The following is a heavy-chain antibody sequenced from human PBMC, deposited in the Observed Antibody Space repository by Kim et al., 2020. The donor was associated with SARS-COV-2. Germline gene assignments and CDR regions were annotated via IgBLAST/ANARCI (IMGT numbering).Heavy chain of an antibody. Sequence: GGSLRLSCAASGFTFSSYGMHWVRQAPGKGLEWVAVIWYDGSNKYYADSVKGRFTISRDNSKNTLYLQMNSLRAEDTAVYYCAKDFGGAEWFDPWGQGTLVTVSS. J-gene: IGHJ5*02. V-gene: IGHV3-33*06. CDR2: IWYDGSNK. D-gene: IGHD3-16*01. CDR1: GFTFSSYG. CDR3: AKDFGGAEWFDP.